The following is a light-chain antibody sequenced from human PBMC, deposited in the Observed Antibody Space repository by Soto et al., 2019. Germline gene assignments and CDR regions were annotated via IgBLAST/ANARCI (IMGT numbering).Light chain of an antibody. Sequence: QSVLTQPASVSGSPGQSITISCTGTSSDVGAYNYVSWYQQHPGKDPKLMIYEVSNRPSGVSDRFSGSRSGNTASLTISGLQAEDESDYYCISYTSSSTWVFGGGTKLTVL. V-gene: IGLV2-14*01. CDR3: ISYTSSSTWV. CDR1: SSDVGAYNY. J-gene: IGLJ3*02. CDR2: EVS.